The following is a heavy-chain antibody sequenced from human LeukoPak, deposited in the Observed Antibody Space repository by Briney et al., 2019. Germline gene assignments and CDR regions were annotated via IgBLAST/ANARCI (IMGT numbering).Heavy chain of an antibody. J-gene: IGHJ1*01. V-gene: IGHV4-59*01. CDR3: ARGGVYGGNSIFQH. D-gene: IGHD4-23*01. CDR2: IHHSGST. CDR1: GASISSYF. Sequence: SETLSLTCTVSGASISSYFWSWIRQPPGKGLEWIGYIHHSGSTNYNPSLKSRVTISVDTSKKQFSLMVTSVTAADTAVYYCARGGVYGGNSIFQHWGQGTLATVSS.